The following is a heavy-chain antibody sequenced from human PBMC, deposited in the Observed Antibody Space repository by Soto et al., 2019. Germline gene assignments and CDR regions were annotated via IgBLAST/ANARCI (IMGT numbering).Heavy chain of an antibody. CDR2: INSDGSST. J-gene: IGHJ1*01. Sequence: LKLSCAASGFTFSSYWMHWVRPAPGKGLVWVSRINSDGSSTTYADSVKGRFTISRDNAKNTLYLQMNSLRAEDTAVYYCARDLPYYYDSSGSHFQHWGQGTLVTVS. CDR1: GFTFSSYW. V-gene: IGHV3-74*01. CDR3: ARDLPYYYDSSGSHFQH. D-gene: IGHD3-22*01.